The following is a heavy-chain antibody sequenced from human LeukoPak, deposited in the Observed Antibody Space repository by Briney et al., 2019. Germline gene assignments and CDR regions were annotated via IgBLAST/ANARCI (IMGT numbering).Heavy chain of an antibody. V-gene: IGHV4-30-4*08. Sequence: PSETLSLTCTVSGGSISSGDYYWSWIRQPPGKGLEWIGYIYYSGSTYYNPSLKSRVTISVDTSKNQFSLKLSSVTAADTAVYYCARGGSQEYSYGSFDYWCQGTLVTVSS. J-gene: IGHJ4*02. CDR3: ARGGSQEYSYGSFDY. CDR2: IYYSGST. D-gene: IGHD5-18*01. CDR1: GGSISSGDYY.